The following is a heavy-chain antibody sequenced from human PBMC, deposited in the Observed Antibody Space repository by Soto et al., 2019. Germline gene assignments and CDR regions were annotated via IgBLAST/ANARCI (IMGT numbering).Heavy chain of an antibody. CDR1: GDTFNDYY. Sequence: QVQLVQSGAEVKRPGASVTVSCRSSGDTFNDYYIHWVRQAPGQGLEWMGWINPNGGVTKYAQKFQGGVNMTRDTSIRTGYMQLGSLRSDDTAVYYCARESGGSSATLVYDYFHMDVWGTGTTVTVSS. CDR3: ARESGGSSATLVYDYFHMDV. CDR2: INPNGGVT. D-gene: IGHD1-26*01. J-gene: IGHJ6*03. V-gene: IGHV1-2*02.